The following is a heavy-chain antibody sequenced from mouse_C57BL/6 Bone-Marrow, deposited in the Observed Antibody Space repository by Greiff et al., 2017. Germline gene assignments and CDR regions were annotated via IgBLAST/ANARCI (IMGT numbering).Heavy chain of an antibody. CDR2: ISSGGSST. V-gene: IGHV5-6*02. Sequence: EVMLVESGGDLVKPGGSLKLSCAASGFTFSSYGMSWVRQTPDKRLAWVAPISSGGSSTYYPDRVTGRFTISRDNAKNTLYLHMSSLKSEDTAMYYCARHQTGFAYWGQGTLVTVSA. CDR3: ARHQTGFAY. CDR1: GFTFSSYG. J-gene: IGHJ3*01. D-gene: IGHD4-1*01.